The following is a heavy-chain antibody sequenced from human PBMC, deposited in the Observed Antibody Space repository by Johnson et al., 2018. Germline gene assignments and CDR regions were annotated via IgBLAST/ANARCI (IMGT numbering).Heavy chain of an antibody. CDR1: GFTFSSYG. V-gene: IGHV3-33*08. J-gene: IGHJ6*02. Sequence: QVQLQESGGGLVQPGGSLRLSCVASGFTFSSYGMHWVRQAPGKGLEWVALIWFDGSNKYYADSVKGRFTISRDNSKNTLYLQMNSLRAEDTAVYYCAREAGYTASYYSYYGMDVWGQGTTVTVSS. CDR2: IWFDGSNK. D-gene: IGHD5-24*01. CDR3: AREAGYTASYYSYYGMDV.